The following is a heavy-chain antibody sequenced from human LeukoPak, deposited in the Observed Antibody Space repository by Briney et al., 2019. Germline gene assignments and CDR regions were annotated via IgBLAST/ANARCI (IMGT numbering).Heavy chain of an antibody. CDR1: GFTFSSYG. CDR2: ISGSGGST. D-gene: IGHD3-10*01. V-gene: IGHV3-23*01. CDR3: AKAANSYGSGSYHHYFDY. Sequence: GGSLRLSCAASGFTFSSYGMHWVRQAPGKGLEWVSAISGSGGSTYYADSVKGRFTISRDNSKNTLYLQMNSLRAEDTAVYYCAKAANSYGSGSYHHYFDYWGQGTLVTVSS. J-gene: IGHJ4*02.